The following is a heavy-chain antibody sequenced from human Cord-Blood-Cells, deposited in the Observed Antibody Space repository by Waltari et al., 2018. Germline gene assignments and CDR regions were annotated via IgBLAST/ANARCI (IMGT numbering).Heavy chain of an antibody. D-gene: IGHD3-22*01. J-gene: IGHJ3*02. CDR3: ARAHNYYDSSGYSWDAFDI. CDR1: GYSFTSYW. Sequence: EVQLVQSGAEVKKPGESLKISCKGSGYSFTSYWIGWVRQMPGKGLEWMGIIYPGDSDTRYSPSFQGQVTISPDKSISTAYLQWSSLKASDTAMYYCARAHNYYDSSGYSWDAFDIWGQGTMVTVSS. V-gene: IGHV5-51*01. CDR2: IYPGDSDT.